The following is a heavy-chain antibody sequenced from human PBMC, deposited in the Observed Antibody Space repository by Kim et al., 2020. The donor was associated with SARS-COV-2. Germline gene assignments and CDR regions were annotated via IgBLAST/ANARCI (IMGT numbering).Heavy chain of an antibody. Sequence: GGSLRLSCAASGFTFSSYAMHWVRQAPGKGLEWVAVISYDGSNKYYADSVKGRFTISRDNSKNTLYLQMNSLRAADTAVYYCAITVLYGDPRRDAFDIWGRGTMVTVSS. J-gene: IGHJ3*02. V-gene: IGHV3-30*04. CDR2: ISYDGSNK. CDR3: AITVLYGDPRRDAFDI. CDR1: GFTFSSYA. D-gene: IGHD4-17*01.